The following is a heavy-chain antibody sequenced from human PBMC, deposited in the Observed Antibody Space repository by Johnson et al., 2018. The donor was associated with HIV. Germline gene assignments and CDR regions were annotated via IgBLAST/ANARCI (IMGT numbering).Heavy chain of an antibody. Sequence: VQLVESGGGLVQPGGSLRLSCVASGFTVSSSYMSWVRQAPGKGLEWVSVIYSGGSTYYADSVKGRFTISRDNSKNTLFLQVNRLRAEDTAVYYCARGSRYTHDNDDVYLLHAFDIWGQGTMVTVSS. CDR1: GFTVSSSY. D-gene: IGHD3-16*01. V-gene: IGHV3-66*01. J-gene: IGHJ3*02. CDR2: IYSGGST. CDR3: ARGSRYTHDNDDVYLLHAFDI.